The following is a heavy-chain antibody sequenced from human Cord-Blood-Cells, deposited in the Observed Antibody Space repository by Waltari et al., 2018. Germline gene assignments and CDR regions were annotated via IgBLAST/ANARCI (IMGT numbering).Heavy chain of an antibody. Sequence: EVQLVESGGGLVQPGGSLRLSCAASGFTFSSYWMHWVRHAPGKGLVWVSRINSDGSSTSYADSVKGRFTISRDNAKNTLYLQMNSLRAEDTAVYYCARDGYCSGGSCPGAFDIWGQGTMVTVSS. J-gene: IGHJ3*02. CDR1: GFTFSSYW. V-gene: IGHV3-74*01. D-gene: IGHD2-15*01. CDR2: INSDGSST. CDR3: ARDGYCSGGSCPGAFDI.